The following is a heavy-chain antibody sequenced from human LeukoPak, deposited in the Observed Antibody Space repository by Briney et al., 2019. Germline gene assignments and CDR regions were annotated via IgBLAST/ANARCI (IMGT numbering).Heavy chain of an antibody. CDR2: TYYRSKWNN. V-gene: IGHV6-1*01. Sequence: SQTLSLTCAISGDSVSSNGAAWNWIRQSPSRGLEWLGRTYYRSKWNNDYAVSVKSRIAINPDTSKNQFSLQLNSVTPEDTAVYYCAREPSSVTGMLFDYWGQGTLVTVSS. J-gene: IGHJ4*02. D-gene: IGHD6-19*01. CDR3: AREPSSVTGMLFDY. CDR1: GDSVSSNGAA.